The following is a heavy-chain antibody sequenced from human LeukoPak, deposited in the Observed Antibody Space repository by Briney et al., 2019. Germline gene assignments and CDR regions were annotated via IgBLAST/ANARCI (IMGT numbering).Heavy chain of an antibody. Sequence: GASVKVSCKASGYTFTSYDINWVRQATGQGLEWMGWMNPNSGNTGYAQKFQGRVTMTRNTSISTAYMELSSLRSEDTAVYYCASTGADVRNYYYYGMDVWGQGTTVTVSS. V-gene: IGHV1-8*01. CDR1: GYTFTSYD. CDR2: MNPNSGNT. D-gene: IGHD1-14*01. CDR3: ASTGADVRNYYYYGMDV. J-gene: IGHJ6*02.